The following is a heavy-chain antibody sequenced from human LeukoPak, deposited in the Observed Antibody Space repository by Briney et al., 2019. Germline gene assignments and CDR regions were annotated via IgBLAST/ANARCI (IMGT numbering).Heavy chain of an antibody. CDR1: GGSISYYY. V-gene: IGHV4-59*01. J-gene: IGHJ4*02. Sequence: PSETLSLTCDVSGGSISYYYWNWVRQPPGKGLDWIGYIYYSGSSDYNPSLKSRVTISVDSSKNQFSLKVNSVTAADTAVYYCARVPPRTMGHANIDYRGQGTLVTVSS. CDR3: ARVPPRTMGHANIDY. CDR2: IYYSGSS. D-gene: IGHD4/OR15-4a*01.